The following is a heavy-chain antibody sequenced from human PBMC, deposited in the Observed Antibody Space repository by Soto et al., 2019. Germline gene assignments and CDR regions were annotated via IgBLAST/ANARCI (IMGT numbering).Heavy chain of an antibody. Sequence: QVQLVQSGAEVKKPGSSVQVSCTASGGTFSSYAISWVRQAPGQGLEWMGGIIPNFGTANYAQKFQGRVTITADESTSTAYMELSSLRSEDTAVYYCAVTVTTHYGMDVWGQGTTVTVSS. CDR2: IIPNFGTA. CDR1: GGTFSSYA. V-gene: IGHV1-69*01. D-gene: IGHD4-17*01. CDR3: AVTVTTHYGMDV. J-gene: IGHJ6*02.